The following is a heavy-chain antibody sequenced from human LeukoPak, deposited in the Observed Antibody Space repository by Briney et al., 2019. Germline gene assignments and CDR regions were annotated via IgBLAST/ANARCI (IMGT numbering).Heavy chain of an antibody. CDR3: ARDSHNWIYSEFDP. CDR2: INPNSGGT. Sequence: GASVKVSCTASGYTFTGYYMHWVRQAPGQGLEWRGWINPNSGGTNYAQKFQGMVTITRDTSISTAYMELSRLRSDETAVYYFARDSHNWIYSEFDPWGQGTLVTVSS. CDR1: GYTFTGYY. V-gene: IGHV1-2*02. D-gene: IGHD1-7*01. J-gene: IGHJ5*02.